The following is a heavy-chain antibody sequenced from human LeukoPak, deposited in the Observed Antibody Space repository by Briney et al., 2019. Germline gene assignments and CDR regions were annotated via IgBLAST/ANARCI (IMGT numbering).Heavy chain of an antibody. CDR3: ARGYYYDGSRYYPPFDY. Sequence: GGSLRLSCAASGFTFSNYEMNWVRQAPGKGLEWVSYISSSGSTKYYADSVKGRFTISRDNAKDSLYLQMNSLRAEDTAVYYCARGYYYDGSRYYPPFDYWGQGTLVTVSS. CDR2: ISSSGSTK. J-gene: IGHJ4*02. V-gene: IGHV3-48*03. D-gene: IGHD3-22*01. CDR1: GFTFSNYE.